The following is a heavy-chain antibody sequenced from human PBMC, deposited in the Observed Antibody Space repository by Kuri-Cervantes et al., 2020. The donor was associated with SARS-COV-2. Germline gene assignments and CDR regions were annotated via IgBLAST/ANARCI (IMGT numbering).Heavy chain of an antibody. CDR1: ETTFPNYD. Sequence: ASVKVSCKTPETTFPNYDINWVRQATGQGLEWMGMVKTNSGNTLYAQFFQGRVTMTRDISTSTVYMELSSLTSEDKAIYYCYCAPKEGFDSWGQGTLVTVSS. CDR3: YCAPKEGFDS. CDR2: VKTNSGNT. V-gene: IGHV1-8*01. J-gene: IGHJ4*02. D-gene: IGHD2-21*01.